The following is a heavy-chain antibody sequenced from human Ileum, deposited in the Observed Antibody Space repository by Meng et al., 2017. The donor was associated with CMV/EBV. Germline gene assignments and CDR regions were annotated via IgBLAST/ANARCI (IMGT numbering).Heavy chain of an antibody. CDR3: ARNVGFYSSQIAY. Sequence: EAGPGMVNTRENMSLNCNASGGYSTSSKYEGGRNRQPQGKGLEWIGSVDYSGTTYYNPSLKSRFNMSIDTSKNRFSLKLSSATAADTAVYYCARNVGFYSSQIAYWGQGALVTVSS. CDR1: GGYSTSSKYE. CDR2: VDYSGTT. J-gene: IGHJ4*02. V-gene: IGHV4-39*07. D-gene: IGHD3-3*01.